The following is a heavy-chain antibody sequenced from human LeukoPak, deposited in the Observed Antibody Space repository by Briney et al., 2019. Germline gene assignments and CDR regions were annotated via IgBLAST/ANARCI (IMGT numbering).Heavy chain of an antibody. V-gene: IGHV1-2*02. CDR1: GYTFTGYY. Sequence: ASVKVSCKASGYTFTGYYMHWVRQAPGQGREGMGWINPNSGGTNNAQGFQGRVTMTRDTSISTGYMDVSRLRSDDTAVYYCAREDPVAATGPDYWGQGTLVTVSS. CDR2: INPNSGGT. CDR3: AREDPVAATGPDY. D-gene: IGHD6-19*01. J-gene: IGHJ4*02.